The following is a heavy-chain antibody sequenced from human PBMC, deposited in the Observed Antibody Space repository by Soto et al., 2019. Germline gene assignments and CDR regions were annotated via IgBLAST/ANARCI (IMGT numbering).Heavy chain of an antibody. CDR3: ARGGAGSSNYWVH. D-gene: IGHD2-15*01. Sequence: GGSLRLSCAASGFTLREYWMTWVRQAPGKGLEWVANINRDGGEKYYVDPVRGRFIISKDNAENSLYLQMNSLRGEDTAVYYCARGGAGSSNYWVHWGQGTLVTVSS. J-gene: IGHJ4*02. V-gene: IGHV3-7*04. CDR2: INRDGGEK. CDR1: GFTLREYW.